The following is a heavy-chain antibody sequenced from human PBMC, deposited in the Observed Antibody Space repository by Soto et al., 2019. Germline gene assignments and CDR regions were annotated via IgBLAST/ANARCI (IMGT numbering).Heavy chain of an antibody. CDR1: KGGAIISGRYY. V-gene: IGHV4-31*02. CDR2: INYSGST. Sequence: SITWTISKGGAIISGRYYCSWIRQYPGKGLEWIGYINYSGSTYYTPSLKSRVSLSIDTAKKQLSLKVSSVTAADTAVYYCARSYAGDYHIDSWGQGTLFTVSS. D-gene: IGHD4-17*01. J-gene: IGHJ4*02. CDR3: ARSYAGDYHIDS.